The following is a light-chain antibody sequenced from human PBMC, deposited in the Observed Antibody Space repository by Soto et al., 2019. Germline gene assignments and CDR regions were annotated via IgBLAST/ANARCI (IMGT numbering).Light chain of an antibody. Sequence: QAVVTQPPSVSGAPGQRVTISCTGSSSNIGAGSKVHWYQQVPGTAPKLLIYDNNHRPSGVPDRFSGSTSGTSASLAITGLQAEDEADYYCQSYDNSLSGRVFGGGTQLTVL. J-gene: IGLJ2*01. CDR2: DNN. CDR1: SSNIGAGSK. V-gene: IGLV1-40*01. CDR3: QSYDNSLSGRV.